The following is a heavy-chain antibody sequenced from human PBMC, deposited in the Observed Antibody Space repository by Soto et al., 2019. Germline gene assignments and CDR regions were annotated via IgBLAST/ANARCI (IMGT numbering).Heavy chain of an antibody. CDR1: GFTFSSYG. D-gene: IGHD2-15*01. V-gene: IGHV3-33*01. CDR3: ARDGGMSCSGGSCYPSVSYGMDV. CDR2: IWYDGSNK. Sequence: LRLSCAASGFTFSSYGMHWVRQAPGKGLEWVAVIWYDGSNKYYADSVKGRFTISRDNSKNTLYLQMNSLRAEDTAVYYCARDGGMSCSGGSCYPSVSYGMDVGGQGTTVTVSS. J-gene: IGHJ6*02.